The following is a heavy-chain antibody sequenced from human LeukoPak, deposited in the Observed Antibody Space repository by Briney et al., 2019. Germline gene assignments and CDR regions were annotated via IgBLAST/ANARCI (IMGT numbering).Heavy chain of an antibody. V-gene: IGHV3-30*04. CDR2: ISYDGSNK. CDR3: ATNLGSSGIFDY. CDR1: GFTFSSYA. Sequence: PGGSLRLSCAASGFTFSSYAMHWVRQAPGKGLEWVAVISYDGSNKYYADSVKGRFTISRDNSKNTLYLQMNSLRAEDTAVYYCATNLGSSGIFDYWGQGTLVTVSS. D-gene: IGHD3-22*01. J-gene: IGHJ4*02.